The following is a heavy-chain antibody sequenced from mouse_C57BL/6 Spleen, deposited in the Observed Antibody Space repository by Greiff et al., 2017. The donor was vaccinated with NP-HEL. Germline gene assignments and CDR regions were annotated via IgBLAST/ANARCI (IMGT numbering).Heavy chain of an antibody. CDR1: GYTFTSYW. Sequence: QVQLQQPGAELVKPGASVKMSCKASGYTFTSYWITWVKQRPGQGLEWIGDIYPGSGSTNYNEKFKSKATLTVDTSSSTAYMQLSSLTSEDSAVYYCARFDPYYGSDEGYFDVWGTGTTVTVSS. CDR3: ARFDPYYGSDEGYFDV. CDR2: IYPGSGST. D-gene: IGHD1-1*01. V-gene: IGHV1-55*01. J-gene: IGHJ1*03.